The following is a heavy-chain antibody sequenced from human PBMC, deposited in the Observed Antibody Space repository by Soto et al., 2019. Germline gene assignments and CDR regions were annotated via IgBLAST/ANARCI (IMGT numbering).Heavy chain of an antibody. CDR3: AGPDVEMATIRSDAFDI. V-gene: IGHV1-69*13. D-gene: IGHD5-12*01. J-gene: IGHJ3*02. Sequence: ASVKVSCKASGGTFSSYAISWVRQAPGQGLEWMGGIIPIFGTANYAQKFQGRVTITADESTSTAYMELSSLRSEDTAVYYCAGPDVEMATIRSDAFDIWGQGTMVTVSS. CDR1: GGTFSSYA. CDR2: IIPIFGTA.